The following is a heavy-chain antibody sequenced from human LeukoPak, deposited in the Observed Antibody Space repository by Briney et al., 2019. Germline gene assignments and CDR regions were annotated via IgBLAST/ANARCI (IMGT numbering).Heavy chain of an antibody. J-gene: IGHJ3*02. CDR2: IPYIGNT. V-gene: IGHV4-39*01. CDR3: ARLDCSSTDCYTLGDAFDI. CDR1: GGSISSRSYY. Sequence: PSETLSLTCTVSGGSISSRSYYWGWIRQPPGKGLEWIGSIPYIGNTYYNPSLKSRAAISVDTSKNQFSLKLSSVTAADMAVYYCARLDCSSTDCYTLGDAFDIWGQGTMVTVSS. D-gene: IGHD2-2*02.